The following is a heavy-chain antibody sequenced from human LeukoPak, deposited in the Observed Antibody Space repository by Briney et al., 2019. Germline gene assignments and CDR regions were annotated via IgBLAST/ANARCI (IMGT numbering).Heavy chain of an antibody. CDR3: AKAASSSWPSYYYGMDV. CDR2: ITGSGGNT. D-gene: IGHD6-13*01. V-gene: IGHV3-23*01. J-gene: IGHJ6*02. CDR1: GFTFSSYS. Sequence: PGGSLRLPCAASGFTFSSYSMSWVRQAPGKGLEWVSVITGSGGNTYYADSVKGRFTISKDNSKNTVYLQMSSLRVDDTAVYYCAKAASSSWPSYYYGMDVWGQGTTVTVSS.